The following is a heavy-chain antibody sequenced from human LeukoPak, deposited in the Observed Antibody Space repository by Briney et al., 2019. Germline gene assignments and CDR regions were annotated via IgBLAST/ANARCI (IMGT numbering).Heavy chain of an antibody. CDR2: IYYRGST. CDR3: ARAVYGSGSYHYYFDY. CDR1: DGSISSYY. Sequence: PSETLSLTCTVSDGSISSYYWSWVRQPPGRGLEWIGYIYYRGSTNYNPSLKSRVTISVDTSKNQFSLKLTSVTAADTAVYYCARAVYGSGSYHYYFDYWGQETLVTVSS. D-gene: IGHD3-10*01. V-gene: IGHV4-59*01. J-gene: IGHJ4*02.